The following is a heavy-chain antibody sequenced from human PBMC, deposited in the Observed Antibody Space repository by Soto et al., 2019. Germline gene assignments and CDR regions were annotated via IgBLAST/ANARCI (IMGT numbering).Heavy chain of an antibody. CDR3: ARMGYCSSTSCYAIPNWFDP. Sequence: QVTLKESGPVLVKPTETLTLTCTVSGFSLSNARMGVSWIRQPPGKALEWLAHIFSNDEKSYSTSLKSRLTNSKDTSKRQAVLTMTNMDPVDKATYYCARMGYCSSTSCYAIPNWFDPWGQGTLVTVSS. CDR1: GFSLSNARMG. V-gene: IGHV2-26*01. D-gene: IGHD2-2*01. J-gene: IGHJ5*02. CDR2: IFSNDEK.